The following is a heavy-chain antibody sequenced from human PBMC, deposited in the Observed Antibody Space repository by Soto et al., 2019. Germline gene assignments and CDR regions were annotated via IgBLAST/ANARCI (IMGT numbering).Heavy chain of an antibody. Sequence: QVQLVQSGAEVKKPGSSVKVSCKASGGTFSSYAISWVRQAPGQGLEWMGGIIPIFGTANYAQKFQGRVTITADESTSTAYMELSSLRSEDTAVYYCAREGKYYDFWSGYGHGMDVWGQGTTVTVSS. V-gene: IGHV1-69*01. CDR2: IIPIFGTA. J-gene: IGHJ6*02. D-gene: IGHD3-3*01. CDR3: AREGKYYDFWSGYGHGMDV. CDR1: GGTFSSYA.